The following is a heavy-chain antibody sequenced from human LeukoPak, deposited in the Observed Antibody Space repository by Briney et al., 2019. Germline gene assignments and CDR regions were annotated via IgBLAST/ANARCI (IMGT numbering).Heavy chain of an antibody. V-gene: IGHV3-23*01. CDR3: AKEHGDYGVFGNFDY. D-gene: IGHD4-17*01. CDR1: GFTYSNYA. CDR2: ITPTGSRA. Sequence: GGSLRLSCAASGFTYSNYAMSWVRQAPGKGLEWVSGITPTGSRAHYADSVQGRFTISRDNSKNTLYLRMNTLRAEDTAIYYCAKEHGDYGVFGNFDYWGQGTLVTVSS. J-gene: IGHJ4*02.